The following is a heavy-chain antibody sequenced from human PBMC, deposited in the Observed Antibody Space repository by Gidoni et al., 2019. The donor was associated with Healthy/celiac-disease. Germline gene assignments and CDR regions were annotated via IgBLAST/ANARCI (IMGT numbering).Heavy chain of an antibody. CDR3: AKADCSSTSCFIWYFDL. D-gene: IGHD2-2*01. Sequence: EVQLLESGGGLVQPGGSLRLSCAASGFTFSSYAMSCVRQAPGKGLEWVSAIIGSGGSTYYADSVKGRFTISRDKSKNTLYLQMNSLRAEDTAVYYCAKADCSSTSCFIWYFDLWGRGTLVTVSS. CDR1: GFTFSSYA. V-gene: IGHV3-23*01. CDR2: IIGSGGST. J-gene: IGHJ2*01.